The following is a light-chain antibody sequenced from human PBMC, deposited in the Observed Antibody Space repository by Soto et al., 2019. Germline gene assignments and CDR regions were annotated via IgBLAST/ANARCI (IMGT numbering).Light chain of an antibody. CDR1: QSISNY. V-gene: IGKV3-20*01. Sequence: EIVLTQSPGTLSLSPGERATLSCRASQSISNYLAWYQQRPVQSHRLLIYAATSRATGVPDRVSGGGSATDFTLTVSRLEPEDFAVYYGQQNGGSPRTLGQWTKLEIK. CDR3: QQNGGSPRT. J-gene: IGKJ2*01. CDR2: AAT.